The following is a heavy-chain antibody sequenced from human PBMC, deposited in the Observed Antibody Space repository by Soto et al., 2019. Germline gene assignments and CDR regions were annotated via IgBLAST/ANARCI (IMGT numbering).Heavy chain of an antibody. J-gene: IGHJ4*02. Sequence: GGSLRLSCAASGFTFSSYSMNWVRQAPGKGLEWVSSISSSSSYIYYADSVKGRFTISRDKAKNPLYLQMNSLRAEDTAVYYCARDLGGSSGWYQREGYFDYWGQGTLVTVSS. CDR3: ARDLGGSSGWYQREGYFDY. D-gene: IGHD6-19*01. CDR1: GFTFSSYS. CDR2: ISSSSSYI. V-gene: IGHV3-21*01.